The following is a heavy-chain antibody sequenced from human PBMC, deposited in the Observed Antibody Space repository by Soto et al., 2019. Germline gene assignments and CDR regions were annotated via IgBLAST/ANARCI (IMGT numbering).Heavy chain of an antibody. V-gene: IGHV3-48*01. J-gene: IGHJ5*02. CDR1: GFTFSSYS. D-gene: IGHD5-12*01. CDR3: ARDRHSGYDHWFDP. CDR2: ISSSSSTI. Sequence: VQLVESGGGLVQPGGSLRLSCAASGFTFSSYSMNWVRQAPGKGLEWVSYISSSSSTIYYADSVKGRFTISRDNAKNSLYLQMNSLRAEDTAVYYCARDRHSGYDHWFDPWGQGTLVTVSS.